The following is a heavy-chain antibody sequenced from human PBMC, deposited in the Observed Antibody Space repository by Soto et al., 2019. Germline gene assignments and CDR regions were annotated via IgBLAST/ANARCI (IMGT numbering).Heavy chain of an antibody. CDR1: GFTFSSYA. Sequence: QVQLVESGGGVVQPGRSLRLSCAASGFTFSSYAMHWVRQAPGKGLEWVAVISYDGSNKYYADSVKGRFTISRDNSKNTLYLQMNSLRAEDTAVYYCAREGRYYDSSGYSPTDFDYWGQGTLVTVSS. D-gene: IGHD3-22*01. CDR2: ISYDGSNK. CDR3: AREGRYYDSSGYSPTDFDY. V-gene: IGHV3-30-3*01. J-gene: IGHJ4*02.